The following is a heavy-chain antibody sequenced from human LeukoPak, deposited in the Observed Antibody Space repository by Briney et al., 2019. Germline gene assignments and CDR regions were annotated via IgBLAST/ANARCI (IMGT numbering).Heavy chain of an antibody. D-gene: IGHD3-22*01. CDR1: GGTFSSYA. Sequence: VASVKVSCKASGGTFSSYAISWVRQAPGQGLEWMGGIIPMFGTANYAQKFQGRVTITTDESTSTAYMELRSLRSDDTAVYYCARDDALLGQGTMIVVARTDAFDIWGQGTMVTVSS. CDR3: ARDDALLGQGTMIVVARTDAFDI. J-gene: IGHJ3*02. CDR2: IIPMFGTA. V-gene: IGHV1-69*05.